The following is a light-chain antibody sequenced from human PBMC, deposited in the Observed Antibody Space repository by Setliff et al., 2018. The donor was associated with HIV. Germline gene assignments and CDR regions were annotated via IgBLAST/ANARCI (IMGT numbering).Light chain of an antibody. J-gene: IGLJ1*01. CDR3: SSYTSSSTYV. V-gene: IGLV2-14*01. CDR1: SSDVGGYKY. CDR2: DVT. Sequence: HSALTQPASVSASPGQSITISCTGTSSDVGGYKYVSWYQQHPGKAPKLIIYDVTNRPSGVSNIFSGSKSGNTASLTIPGLQAEDEAEYYCSSYTSSSTYVFGSGTKGTVL.